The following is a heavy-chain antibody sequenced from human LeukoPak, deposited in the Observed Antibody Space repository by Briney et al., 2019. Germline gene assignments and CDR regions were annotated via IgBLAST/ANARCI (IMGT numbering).Heavy chain of an antibody. D-gene: IGHD3-3*01. CDR2: INHSGST. CDR3: ARGRRYYDFWSGYPDY. CDR1: GGSISSYY. Sequence: SQTLSLTCTVSGGSISSYYWSWIRQPPGKGLEWIGEINHSGSTNYNPSLKSRVTISVDTSKNQFSLKLSSVTAADTAVYYCARGRRYYDFWSGYPDYWGQGTLVTVSS. V-gene: IGHV4-34*01. J-gene: IGHJ4*02.